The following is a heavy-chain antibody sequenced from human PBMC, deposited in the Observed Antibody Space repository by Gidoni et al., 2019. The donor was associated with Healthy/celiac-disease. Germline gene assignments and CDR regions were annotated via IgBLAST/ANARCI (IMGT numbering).Heavy chain of an antibody. V-gene: IGHV2-70*04. J-gene: IGHJ3*02. CDR1: GFSLSTSGMR. Sequence: QVTLKESGPALVKPTQTLTLTCTFSGFSLSTSGMRVSWIRQPPGKALEWLARIDWDDDKFYSTSLKTRLTISKDTSKNQVVLTMTNMDPVDTATYYCARTHDYSNLDAFDIWGQGTMVTVSS. CDR3: ARTHDYSNLDAFDI. CDR2: IDWDDDK. D-gene: IGHD4-4*01.